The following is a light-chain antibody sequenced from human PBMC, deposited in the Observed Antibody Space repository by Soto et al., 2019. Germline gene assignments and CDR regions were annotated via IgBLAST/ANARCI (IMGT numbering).Light chain of an antibody. CDR2: DTS. CDR3: QNYYDWPTWT. Sequence: EIVMTQSPGTLSVSPGEGATLSCRASQSVRNSLAWYQQKPGQAPRLLIYDTSTRATGIPARFSGSGSGTEFTLTISSLQSEDFAVYYCQNYYDWPTWTFGQGNKV. J-gene: IGKJ1*01. V-gene: IGKV3-15*01. CDR1: QSVRNS.